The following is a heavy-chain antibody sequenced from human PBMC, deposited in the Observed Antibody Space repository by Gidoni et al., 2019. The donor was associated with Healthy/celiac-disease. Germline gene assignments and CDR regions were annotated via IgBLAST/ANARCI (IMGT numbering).Heavy chain of an antibody. Sequence: QVQLVQSGAEVKKPGASVKVSCKASGYTFTSYDINWVRQATGQGLEWMGWMNPNSGNTGYAQKFQGRVTMTRNTSISTAYMELSSLRSEDTAVYYCASPTNGILRLNYGMDVWGQGTTVTVSS. CDR3: ASPTNGILRLNYGMDV. J-gene: IGHJ6*02. CDR1: GYTFTSYD. V-gene: IGHV1-8*01. D-gene: IGHD3-3*01. CDR2: MNPNSGNT.